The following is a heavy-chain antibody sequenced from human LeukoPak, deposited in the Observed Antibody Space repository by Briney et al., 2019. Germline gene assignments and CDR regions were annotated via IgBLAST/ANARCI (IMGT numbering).Heavy chain of an antibody. J-gene: IGHJ4*02. CDR3: AKVFPYYDSSGRYFDY. CDR2: IIENGGET. D-gene: IGHD3-22*01. V-gene: IGHV3-23*01. CDR1: GFTFNKFA. Sequence: GGSLRLSCAASGFTFNKFAMSWVRQAPGKGLEWVSGIIENGGETYYADSVRGRFTISRDNSKNTLYLQMNSLRAEDTAVYYCAKVFPYYDSSGRYFDYWGQGTLVTVSS.